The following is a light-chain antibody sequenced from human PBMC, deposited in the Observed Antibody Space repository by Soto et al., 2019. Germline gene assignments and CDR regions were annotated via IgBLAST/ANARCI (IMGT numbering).Light chain of an antibody. CDR3: QQYGSSPWT. J-gene: IGKJ1*01. V-gene: IGKV3-20*01. Sequence: IVFTQSPATLSLSPGERASLSCRASQSVSSSYLAWHQQKPGQAPRLLIYGASSRATGIPDRFSGSGSGTDFTLTISRLEPEDFAVYYCQQYGSSPWTFGQGTKVDIK. CDR2: GAS. CDR1: QSVSSSY.